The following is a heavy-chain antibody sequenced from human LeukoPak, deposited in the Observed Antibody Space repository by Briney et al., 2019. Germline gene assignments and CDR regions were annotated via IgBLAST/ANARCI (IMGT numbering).Heavy chain of an antibody. CDR3: AIPQRSAYSGSPPGY. Sequence: GGSLRLSCAASGFTFSSYAMSWVRQAPGKGLEWVSAISGSGGSTYYADSVQGRFTISRDNSKNTLYLQMNSLRAEDTAVYYCAIPQRSAYSGSPPGYWGQGTLVTVSS. D-gene: IGHD1-26*01. CDR1: GFTFSSYA. CDR2: ISGSGGST. J-gene: IGHJ4*02. V-gene: IGHV3-23*01.